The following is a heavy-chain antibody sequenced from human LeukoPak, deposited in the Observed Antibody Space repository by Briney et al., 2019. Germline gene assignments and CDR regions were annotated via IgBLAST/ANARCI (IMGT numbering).Heavy chain of an antibody. CDR2: ISSSSSYI. CDR1: GFTFSSYS. D-gene: IGHD1-26*01. J-gene: IGHJ4*02. CDR3: ARGEFDY. V-gene: IGHV3-21*04. Sequence: GGSLRLSCAASGFTFSSYSMNWVRQAPGKGLEWVSSISSSSSYIYYADSVKGRFTISRDNAEKSLDLQMNSLRAEDTALYYCARGEFDYWGQGILVTV.